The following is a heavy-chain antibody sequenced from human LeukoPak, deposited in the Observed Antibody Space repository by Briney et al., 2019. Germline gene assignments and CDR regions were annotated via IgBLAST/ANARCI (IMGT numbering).Heavy chain of an antibody. CDR2: ISDTGNT. Sequence: GSLRLSCAASGFTLSSYAMSWVRQAPGKGLEWVSAISDTGNTYHADSVKGGFTISRDGSKNTLFLQMNRLRPEDAAVYYCGKAPVTTCRGAFCYPFDYWGLGTLVTVSS. CDR3: GKAPVTTCRGAFCYPFDY. D-gene: IGHD2-15*01. CDR1: GFTLSSYA. J-gene: IGHJ4*02. V-gene: IGHV3-23*01.